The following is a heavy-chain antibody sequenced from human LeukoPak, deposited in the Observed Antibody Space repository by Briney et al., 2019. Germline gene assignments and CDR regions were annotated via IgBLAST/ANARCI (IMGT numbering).Heavy chain of an antibody. Sequence: SETLSLTCTVSGGSISSYYWSWIRQPPGKGLEWIGYIYYSGSTNYNPSLKSRVTISVDTSKNQFSLKLSSVTAADTAVYYCARGSRDRLESPFFDYWGQGTLVTVSS. D-gene: IGHD1-1*01. CDR2: IYYSGST. J-gene: IGHJ4*02. CDR1: GGSISSYY. V-gene: IGHV4-59*12. CDR3: ARGSRDRLESPFFDY.